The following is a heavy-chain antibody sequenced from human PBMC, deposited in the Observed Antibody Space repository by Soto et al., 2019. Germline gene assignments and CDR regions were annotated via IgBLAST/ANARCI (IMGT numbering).Heavy chain of an antibody. Sequence: ASVKVSCKASGGTFSSYTISWVRQAPGQGLEWMGRIIPILGIANYAQKFQGRVTITADKSTSTAYMELSSLRSEDTAVYYCARDSKVPAAIVYYYYYYMDVWGKGTTVTVSS. J-gene: IGHJ6*03. D-gene: IGHD2-2*02. CDR3: ARDSKVPAAIVYYYYYYMDV. V-gene: IGHV1-69*04. CDR1: GGTFSSYT. CDR2: IIPILGIA.